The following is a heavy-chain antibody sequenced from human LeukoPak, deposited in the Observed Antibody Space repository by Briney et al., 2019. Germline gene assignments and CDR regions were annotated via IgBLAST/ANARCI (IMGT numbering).Heavy chain of an antibody. J-gene: IGHJ4*02. CDR2: ISSNSSYI. CDR1: GFTFSSLA. D-gene: IGHD6-19*01. V-gene: IGHV3-21*01. Sequence: PGGSLRLSCVASGFTFSSLAMNWVRQAPGKGLEWVSSISSNSSYIQYADSVKGRFTISRDNARNSLYLQTNNLRAEDTAVYYCASLPWLVRWIYYWGQGTLVTVSS. CDR3: ASLPWLVRWIYY.